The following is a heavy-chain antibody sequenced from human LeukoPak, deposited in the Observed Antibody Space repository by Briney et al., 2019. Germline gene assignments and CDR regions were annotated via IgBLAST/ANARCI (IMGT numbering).Heavy chain of an antibody. D-gene: IGHD6-6*01. V-gene: IGHV3-21*01. J-gene: IGHJ4*02. CDR3: ARAGVYSSSSTFGY. CDR1: GFTFSSYS. CDR2: ISSSSSYI. Sequence: GRSLRLSCAASGFTFSSYSMYWVPQAPGKGLEWVSSISSSSSYIYYADSVKGRFTISRDNAKNSLYLQMNSLRAEDTAVYYCARAGVYSSSSTFGYWGQGTLVTVSS.